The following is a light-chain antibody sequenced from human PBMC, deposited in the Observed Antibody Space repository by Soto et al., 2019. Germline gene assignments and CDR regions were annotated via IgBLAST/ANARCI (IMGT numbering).Light chain of an antibody. CDR2: EVS. Sequence: QSALTQPPSASGSPGQSVTISCTGTSSDVGGYDYVSWHQHHPDKAPELMIYEVSKRPSGVPDRFSGSKSGNTASLTVSRVPGGGEADYYCSSYAGNNNVVFGGGTKLTVL. V-gene: IGLV2-8*01. CDR1: SSDVGGYDY. CDR3: SSYAGNNNVV. J-gene: IGLJ2*01.